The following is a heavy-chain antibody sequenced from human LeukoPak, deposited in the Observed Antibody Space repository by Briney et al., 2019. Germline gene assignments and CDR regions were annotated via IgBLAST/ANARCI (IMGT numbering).Heavy chain of an antibody. J-gene: IGHJ4*02. Sequence: GGSLRLSCSASGFTFSTYWMSWVRQAPGKGLEWLSGIHDSGATTNYADSVRGRFTISRDNSKNTLYLQMNSLRAEDTAVYYCAKEVHSSGYYSDYWGQGTLVTVSS. CDR3: AKEVHSSGYYSDY. CDR2: IHDSGATT. D-gene: IGHD3-22*01. V-gene: IGHV3-23*01. CDR1: GFTFSTYW.